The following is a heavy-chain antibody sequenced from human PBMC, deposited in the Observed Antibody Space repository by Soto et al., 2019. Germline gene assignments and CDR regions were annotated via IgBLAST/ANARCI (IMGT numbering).Heavy chain of an antibody. CDR2: ISWNSGSI. CDR3: AKDARIAVAGTAGAFDI. D-gene: IGHD6-19*01. V-gene: IGHV3-9*01. CDR1: GFPFDDYA. J-gene: IGHJ3*02. Sequence: GGSLRLSCAASGFPFDDYAMHWVRQAPGKGLEWVSGISWNSGSIGYADSVKGRFTISRDNAKNSLYLQMNSLRAEDTALYYCAKDARIAVAGTAGAFDIWGQGTMVTVSS.